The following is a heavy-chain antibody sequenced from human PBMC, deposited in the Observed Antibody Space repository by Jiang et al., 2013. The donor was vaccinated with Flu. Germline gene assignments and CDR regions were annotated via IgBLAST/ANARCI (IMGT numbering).Heavy chain of an antibody. V-gene: IGHV4-39*02. CDR2: LYSGGIK. CDR1: GDSISYADYY. CDR3: MRDRDIVSRGGFDF. J-gene: IGHJ5*01. Sequence: GSGLVKPSETLSLTCTVTGDSISYADYYWGWVRQSPGKGLEWIGSLYSGGIKYYSPSLESRLSMSMDTSRNQFSLRLTSVAAADSALYFCMRDRDIVSRGGFDFWGQGIRVTVSA. D-gene: IGHD5/OR15-5a*01.